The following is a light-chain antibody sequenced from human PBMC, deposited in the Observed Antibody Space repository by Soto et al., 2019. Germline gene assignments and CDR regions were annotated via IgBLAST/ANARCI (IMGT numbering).Light chain of an antibody. V-gene: IGKV3-15*01. CDR3: QHYHNWPPWT. CDR2: GAS. Sequence: EVVMTQSPATLSLSPGERATLSCRASQRISSNLAWYQQSRGQAPRLLIYGASTRAPGIPARFSGSGSETEFTLNISSLQSEDVAVYYCQHYHNWPPWTFGQGTKVEIK. J-gene: IGKJ1*01. CDR1: QRISSN.